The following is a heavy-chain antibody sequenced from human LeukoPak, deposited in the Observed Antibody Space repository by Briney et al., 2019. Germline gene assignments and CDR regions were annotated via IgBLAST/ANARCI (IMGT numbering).Heavy chain of an antibody. CDR2: ISSSSSYI. V-gene: IGHV3-21*01. J-gene: IGHJ4*02. D-gene: IGHD3-16*01. CDR1: GFTFSDYY. Sequence: GGSLRLSCAASGFTFSDYYMNWVRQAPGKGLEWVSSISSSSSYIYYANSVKGRFTISRDNAKNSLYLQMNSLRAEDTAVYYCARDRGYYDYVWGSSYSDYWGQGTLVTVSS. CDR3: ARDRGYYDYVWGSSYSDY.